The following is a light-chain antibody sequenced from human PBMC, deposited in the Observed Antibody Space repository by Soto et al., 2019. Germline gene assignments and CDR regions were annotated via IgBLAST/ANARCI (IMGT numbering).Light chain of an antibody. CDR2: LNSDGSH. CDR1: SGHSDYA. CDR3: QTWATGIVV. Sequence: QPVLTQSPSASASLGASVKLTCTLSSGHSDYAIAWHQQQPEKGPRYLMKLNSDGSHTKGDGIPDRFAGSSSGAERYLTISSLQSEEEADYYCQTWATGIVVFGGGTQLTVL. J-gene: IGLJ2*01. V-gene: IGLV4-69*01.